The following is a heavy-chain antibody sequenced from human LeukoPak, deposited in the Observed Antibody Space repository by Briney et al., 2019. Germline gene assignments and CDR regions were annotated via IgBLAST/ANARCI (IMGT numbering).Heavy chain of an antibody. CDR3: AREYCSGGSCYLDAFDI. CDR1: GFTFSSYG. V-gene: IGHV3-30*03. D-gene: IGHD2-15*01. Sequence: PGRSLRLSCAASGFTFSSYGMHWVRQAPGKGLEWVAVISYDGSNKYYADSVKGRFTISRDNSKNTLYLQMNSLRAEDTAVYYCAREYCSGGSCYLDAFDIWGQGTMVTVSS. CDR2: ISYDGSNK. J-gene: IGHJ3*02.